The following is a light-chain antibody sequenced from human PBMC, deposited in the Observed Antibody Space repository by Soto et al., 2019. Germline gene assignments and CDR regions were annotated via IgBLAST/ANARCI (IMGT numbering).Light chain of an antibody. CDR1: SSDVGGYNY. CDR3: SSYAGSTAVV. V-gene: IGLV2-8*01. CDR2: EVS. Sequence: QSALTQPPSASGSPGQSVTISCTGTSSDVGGYNYVSWYQQHPGKAPKLMIYEVSKRPSGVPDRFSGSKSGNTASLTVSGLQDEDEADYCCSSYAGSTAVVFGGGTKLTVL. J-gene: IGLJ2*01.